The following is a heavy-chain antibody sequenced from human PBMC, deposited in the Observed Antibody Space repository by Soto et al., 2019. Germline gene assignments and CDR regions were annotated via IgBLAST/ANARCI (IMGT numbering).Heavy chain of an antibody. V-gene: IGHV3-64D*06. D-gene: IGHD5-12*01. Sequence: WGSLRLSCSASGFTFSSYAIHWCRHSPWKGLEYVSGIRGNGDPPFYADSVKGRFTISRDNSKNTLYLQMSSLSADDTAVYYCVKSRGGNNFDFFDWGQGALVTVSS. CDR1: GFTFSSYA. CDR2: IRGNGDPP. CDR3: VKSRGGNNFDFFD. J-gene: IGHJ4*02.